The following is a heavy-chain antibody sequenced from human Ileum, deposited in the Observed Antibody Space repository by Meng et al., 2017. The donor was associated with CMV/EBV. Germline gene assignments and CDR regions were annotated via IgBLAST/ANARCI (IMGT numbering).Heavy chain of an antibody. J-gene: IGHJ4*02. V-gene: IGHV3-30*18. Sequence: AASGLTFSNFGMQWVRQAPGKGLEAVAIISYDGNKKYYAESVKDRFTISRDNSNNTLYLQMNSLRAEDTAVYYCAKGEWYSGSYMDYWGQGTLVTVSS. CDR3: AKGEWYSGSYMDY. CDR1: GLTFSNFG. CDR2: ISYDGNKK. D-gene: IGHD1-26*01.